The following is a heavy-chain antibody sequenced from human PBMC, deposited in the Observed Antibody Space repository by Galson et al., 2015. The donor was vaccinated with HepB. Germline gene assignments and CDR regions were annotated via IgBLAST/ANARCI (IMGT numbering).Heavy chain of an antibody. CDR3: ARAPDYYDSSGYYDFDY. CDR1: GFTFSNYG. J-gene: IGHJ4*02. D-gene: IGHD3-22*01. Sequence: SLRLSCAASGFTFSNYGMHWVRQAPGKGLEWVAAIWYDGINKYYADSVKGRFTISRDNSNSTLYLQMNSLRAEETAVYYCARAPDYYDSSGYYDFDYWGQGTLVTVSS. V-gene: IGHV3-33*01. CDR2: IWYDGINK.